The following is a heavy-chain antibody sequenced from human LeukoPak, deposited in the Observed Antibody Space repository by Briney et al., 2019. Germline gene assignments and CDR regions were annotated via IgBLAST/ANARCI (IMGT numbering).Heavy chain of an antibody. CDR2: ISSSSSTI. J-gene: IGHJ4*02. CDR1: GFTFSRYS. Sequence: GGSLRLSCAASGFTFSRYSMIWVRQAPGKGLEWVSYISSSSSTIYYADSVKGRFTISRDNAKNSLYLQMNSLRDEDTAVYYCARGPITMIVVVIPGYFDYWGQGTLVTVSS. CDR3: ARGPITMIVVVIPGYFDY. D-gene: IGHD3-22*01. V-gene: IGHV3-48*02.